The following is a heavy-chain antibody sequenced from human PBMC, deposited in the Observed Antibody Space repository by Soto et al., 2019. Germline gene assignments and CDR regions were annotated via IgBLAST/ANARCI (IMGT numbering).Heavy chain of an antibody. CDR1: GFTFSTYG. CDR3: AKGPSVGLQYFPH. V-gene: IGHV3-23*01. Sequence: EVHLLESGGGLVQPGGSLRLSCAASGFTFSTYGMSWVRQAPGKGLEWVSGISGSGDNTYYADSVKGRFTISRDQSKHTLYLEMNSLRDDDTAVYYCAKGPSVGLQYFPHWGQGTLVTVSS. D-gene: IGHD1-26*01. CDR2: ISGSGDNT. J-gene: IGHJ1*01.